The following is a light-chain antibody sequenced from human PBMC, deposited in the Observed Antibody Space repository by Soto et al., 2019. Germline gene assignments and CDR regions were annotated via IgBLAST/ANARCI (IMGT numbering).Light chain of an antibody. J-gene: IGKJ4*01. Sequence: EIVMTQSPATLSVSPGERATLSCRASQSISSNLAWYQQKPGQAPRLLIYASSTRAAGVPARFSGSGSGTDFTLTISRLEPEDFAVYYCQQYGSSPLTFGGGTKVDI. V-gene: IGKV3-15*01. CDR3: QQYGSSPLT. CDR1: QSISSN. CDR2: ASS.